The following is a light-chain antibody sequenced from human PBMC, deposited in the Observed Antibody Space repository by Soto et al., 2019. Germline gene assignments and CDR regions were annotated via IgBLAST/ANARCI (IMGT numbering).Light chain of an antibody. V-gene: IGLV2-8*01. Sequence: QSALTQPPSASGSPGQSVTISCTGTSSDIGAYNYVSWYRQYPDKAPKLLVYQVTKRPSGVPDRFSGSKSGNTAALTVSGLKDEDEDVYYCSSYAGSLVVFGGGTKSPS. CDR3: SSYAGSLVV. J-gene: IGLJ2*01. CDR2: QVT. CDR1: SSDIGAYNY.